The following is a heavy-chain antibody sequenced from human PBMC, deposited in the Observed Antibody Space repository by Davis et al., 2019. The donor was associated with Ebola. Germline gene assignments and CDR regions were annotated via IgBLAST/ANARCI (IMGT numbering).Heavy chain of an antibody. CDR1: GYTFTSYD. V-gene: IGHV1-8*01. J-gene: IGHJ5*02. CDR3: ARGKTVAGTRGLSWFDP. Sequence: ASVKVSCKASGYTFTSYDINWVRQATGQGLEWMGWMNPNSGNTGYAQKFQGRVSMTRNTSISTAYMELSSLRSEDTAVFYCARGKTVAGTRGLSWFDPWGPGTLVTVSS. D-gene: IGHD6-19*01. CDR2: MNPNSGNT.